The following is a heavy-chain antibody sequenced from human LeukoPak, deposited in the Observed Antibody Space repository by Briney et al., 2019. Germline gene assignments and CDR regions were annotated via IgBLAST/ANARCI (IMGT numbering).Heavy chain of an antibody. CDR1: GFTFSSYA. CDR3: AKDGYYYDSSGYYPPYYYMDV. J-gene: IGHJ6*03. Sequence: GGSLRLSCAASGFTFSSYAMSWVRQAPGKGLEWVSAISGSGGSTYYADSVKGRFTISRDNSKNTLYLQMNSLRAEDTAVYYCAKDGYYYDSSGYYPPYYYMDVWGKGTTVTISS. V-gene: IGHV3-23*01. CDR2: ISGSGGST. D-gene: IGHD3-22*01.